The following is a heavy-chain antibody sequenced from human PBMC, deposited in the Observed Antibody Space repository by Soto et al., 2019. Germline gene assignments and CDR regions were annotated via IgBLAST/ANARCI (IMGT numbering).Heavy chain of an antibody. V-gene: IGHV4-59*01. CDR1: GGSISSYY. D-gene: IGHD1-26*01. CDR3: ARDGGSYFDY. Sequence: SETLSLTCTVSGGSISSYYWSWIRQPPGKGLEWIGYIYYSGSTNYNPSLKSRVTISVDTSKNQFSLKLSSVTAADTAVYYGARDGGSYFDYWGQGTLVTVSS. J-gene: IGHJ4*02. CDR2: IYYSGST.